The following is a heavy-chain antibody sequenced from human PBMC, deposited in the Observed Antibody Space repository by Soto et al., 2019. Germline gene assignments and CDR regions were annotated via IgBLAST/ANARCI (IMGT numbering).Heavy chain of an antibody. CDR3: ARDTPDIVVIVTATHNWFDP. CDR2: IIPILGIS. CDR1: GGTFNNFT. D-gene: IGHD2-15*01. V-gene: IGHV1-69*08. Sequence: QVQLVQSGAEVKKPGSSVRVSCKAFGGTFNNFTITWVRQAPGQGLEWMGRIIPILGISNYAQKFQGRVTISADRSTSTAYMELNSLRSEDPAVYYCARDTPDIVVIVTATHNWFDPWGQGTPVTVSS. J-gene: IGHJ5*02.